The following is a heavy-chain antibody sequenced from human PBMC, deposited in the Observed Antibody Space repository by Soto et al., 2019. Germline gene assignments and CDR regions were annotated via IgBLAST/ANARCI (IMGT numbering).Heavy chain of an antibody. Sequence: SVKVSCKASGFTFTSSAMQWVRQARGQRLEWIGWIVVGSGNTNYAQKFQERVTITRDMSTSTAYMGLSSLRSEDTAVYYCAADPRYYGSGSQYFDYWGQGTLVTVSS. D-gene: IGHD3-10*01. J-gene: IGHJ4*02. CDR3: AADPRYYGSGSQYFDY. V-gene: IGHV1-58*02. CDR1: GFTFTSSA. CDR2: IVVGSGNT.